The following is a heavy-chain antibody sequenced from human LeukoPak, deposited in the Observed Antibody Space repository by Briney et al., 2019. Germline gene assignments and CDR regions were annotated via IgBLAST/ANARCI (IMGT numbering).Heavy chain of an antibody. CDR3: ASSAGMDV. D-gene: IGHD6-13*01. V-gene: IGHV3-7*01. J-gene: IGHJ6*04. CDR1: GFTFSSYW. CDR2: IKQDGSEK. Sequence: PGGSLRLSYAASGFTFSSYWINWVRQAPGKGLEWVAKIKQDGSEKYYVDSVKGRFTISRDNAKNSVYLEMNSLRVEDTAVYYCASSAGMDVWGKGTTVTVSS.